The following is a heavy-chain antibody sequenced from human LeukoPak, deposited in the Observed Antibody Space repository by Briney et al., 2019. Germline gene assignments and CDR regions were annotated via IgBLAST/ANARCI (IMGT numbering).Heavy chain of an antibody. D-gene: IGHD3-22*01. J-gene: IGHJ4*02. CDR2: IYHSGST. Sequence: SGTLSLTCTVSGGSISSGGYYWSWIRQPPGKGLEWIGYIYHSGSTYYNPSLKSRVTISVDRSKNQFSLKLSSVTAADTAVYYCARGVAVDYYDSSGYYTPPRRGYFDYWGQGTLVTVSS. V-gene: IGHV4-30-2*01. CDR1: GGSISSGGYY. CDR3: ARGVAVDYYDSSGYYTPPRRGYFDY.